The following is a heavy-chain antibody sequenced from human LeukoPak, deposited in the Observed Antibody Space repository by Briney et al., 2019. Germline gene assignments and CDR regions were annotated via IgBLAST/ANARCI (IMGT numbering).Heavy chain of an antibody. CDR2: IYYSGST. CDR3: ARHPFSNPFDF. D-gene: IGHD2/OR15-2a*01. J-gene: IGHJ4*02. V-gene: IGHV4-59*08. Sequence: SETLSLTCSVSGGSIRSYYWSWIRQPPGKGLEWIGHIYYSGSTNYNPSLKSRVTISLDTSKNQFSLKLRSVTAADTAVYYCARHPFSNPFDFWGRGTLVTVSS. CDR1: GGSIRSYY.